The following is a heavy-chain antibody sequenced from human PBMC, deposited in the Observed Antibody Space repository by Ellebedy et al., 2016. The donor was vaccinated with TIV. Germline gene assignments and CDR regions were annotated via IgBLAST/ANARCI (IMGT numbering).Heavy chain of an antibody. CDR2: ISAGGDNT. V-gene: IGHV3-23*01. CDR1: GFTFSNFA. CDR3: AKGSSSGFNYDRVGFQY. Sequence: GESLKISCAASGFTFSNFAMHWVRQAPGKGLEWLSVISAGGDNTYNADSVKGRFTITRDNSKNTPFLQMNRLRTEDTAVYYCAKGSSSGFNYDRVGFQYWGQGTLVTVSS. D-gene: IGHD3-22*01. J-gene: IGHJ4*02.